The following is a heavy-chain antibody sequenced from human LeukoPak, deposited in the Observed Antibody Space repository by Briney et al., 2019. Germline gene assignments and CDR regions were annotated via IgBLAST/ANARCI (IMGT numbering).Heavy chain of an antibody. Sequence: ASVKVSCKASGYTFTSNHIHWERQAPGQGLEWMGIINPRGRSRNYAHKFQGRVTMTRDTSTSTVYMELSSLRSEDTAIYYCAREQGQVPGPLVVAGTYYFDLWGQGTLVTVAS. CDR3: AREQGQVPGPLVVAGTYYFDL. D-gene: IGHD2-15*01. CDR2: INPRGRSR. J-gene: IGHJ4*02. V-gene: IGHV1-46*01. CDR1: GYTFTSNH.